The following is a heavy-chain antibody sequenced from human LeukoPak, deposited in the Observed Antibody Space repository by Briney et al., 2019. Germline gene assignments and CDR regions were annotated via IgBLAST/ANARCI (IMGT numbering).Heavy chain of an antibody. J-gene: IGHJ4*02. D-gene: IGHD2-8*01. CDR3: AREGCTNGVCYTRGIDY. CDR1: GYTFTSYG. V-gene: IGHV1-18*01. Sequence: ASVKVSCKASGYTFTSYGISWVRQAPGQGLEWMGWISVYNGNTNYAQKLQGRVTMTTDTSTSTAYMELRSLRSDDTAVYYCAREGCTNGVCYTRGIDYWGQGTLVTVSS. CDR2: ISVYNGNT.